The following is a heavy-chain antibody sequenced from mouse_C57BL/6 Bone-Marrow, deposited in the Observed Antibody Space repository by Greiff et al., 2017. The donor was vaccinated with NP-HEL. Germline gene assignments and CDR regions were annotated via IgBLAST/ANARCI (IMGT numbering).Heavy chain of an antibody. CDR2: IYPRSGNT. V-gene: IGHV1-81*01. J-gene: IGHJ1*03. D-gene: IGHD3-3*01. CDR1: GYTFTSYG. CDR3: ARWKGRYCDV. Sequence: QVQLQQSGAELARPGASVKLSCKASGYTFTSYGISWVKQRTGQGLEWIGEIYPRSGNTYYNEKFKGKATLTADKSSSTAYMELRILTSEDSAVYFCARWKGRYCDVWGTGTTVTVSS.